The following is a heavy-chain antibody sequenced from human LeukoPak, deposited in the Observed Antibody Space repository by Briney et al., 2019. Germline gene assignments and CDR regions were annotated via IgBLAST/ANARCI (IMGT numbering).Heavy chain of an antibody. CDR3: AKDQRVVQQYYFDY. D-gene: IGHD3-3*01. CDR1: GFTFSQYA. CDR2: ISGSGGST. V-gene: IGHV3-23*01. Sequence: GRALTLSFAASGFTFSQYALSGVRPAASKGRDGVAAISGSGGSTSYADPVRGRFTIYRDNSKNALYLQMNSLRGEDRAVFYCAKDQRVVQQYYFDYWGQGTLVSVLS. J-gene: IGHJ4*02.